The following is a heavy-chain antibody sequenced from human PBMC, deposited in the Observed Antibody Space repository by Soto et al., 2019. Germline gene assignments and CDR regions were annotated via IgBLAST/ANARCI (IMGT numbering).Heavy chain of an antibody. CDR1: GFTFSSYG. CDR3: GGDY. CDR2: ISYDGSNK. V-gene: IGHV3-30*03. Sequence: GGSLRLSCAAPGFTFSSYGMHWVRQAPGKGLEWVAVISYDGSNKYYADSVKGRFTISRDNSKNTLYLQMNSLRAEDTAVYYCGGDYWGQGTLVTVSS. J-gene: IGHJ4*02.